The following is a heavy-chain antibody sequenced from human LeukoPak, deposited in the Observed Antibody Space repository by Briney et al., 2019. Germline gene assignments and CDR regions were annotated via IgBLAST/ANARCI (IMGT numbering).Heavy chain of an antibody. CDR3: ARLGYYDILTGYYNTPWYFDY. J-gene: IGHJ4*02. Sequence: SETLSLTCTVSDDSITMYYWTWIRQPPGKGLEWIGSIYYSGSTYYNPSLKSRVTISVDTSKNQFSLKLSSVTAADTAVYYCARLGYYDILTGYYNTPWYFDYWGQGTLVTVSS. V-gene: IGHV4-59*05. D-gene: IGHD3-9*01. CDR2: IYYSGST. CDR1: DDSITMYY.